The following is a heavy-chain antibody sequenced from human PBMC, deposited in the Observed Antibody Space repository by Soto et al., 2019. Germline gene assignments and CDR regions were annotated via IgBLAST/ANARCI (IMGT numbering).Heavy chain of an antibody. CDR3: ARLKYYYDSSGFGY. CDR2: IYYSGST. D-gene: IGHD3-22*01. CDR1: GGSISSSSYY. Sequence: SETLSLTCTVSGGSISSSSYYWGWIRQPPGKGLEWIGSIYYSGSTYYNPSLKSRVTISVDTSKNQFSLKLSSVTAADTAVYYCARLKYYYDSSGFGYWGQGTLVTVSS. V-gene: IGHV4-39*01. J-gene: IGHJ4*02.